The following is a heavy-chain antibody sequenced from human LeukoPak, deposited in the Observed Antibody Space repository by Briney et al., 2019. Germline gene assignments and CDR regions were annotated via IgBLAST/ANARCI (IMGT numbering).Heavy chain of an antibody. Sequence: ASVKVSCKASGYIFITYGIGWVRQAPGRGLEWMGWISGYNGQPKYAQKVQGRVTMTTETSTNTAYMELRNLGPDDTAVYYCARGGYTYGNNWFDLWGQGTLVTVSS. CDR1: GYIFITYG. D-gene: IGHD5-18*01. CDR3: ARGGYTYGNNWFDL. J-gene: IGHJ5*02. V-gene: IGHV1-18*01. CDR2: ISGYNGQP.